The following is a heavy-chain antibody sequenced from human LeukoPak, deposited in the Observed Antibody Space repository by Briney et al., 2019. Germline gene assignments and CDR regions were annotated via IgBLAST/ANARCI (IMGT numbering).Heavy chain of an antibody. Sequence: PGGSLRLSCAASGFTFSSYSMNWVRQAPGKGLEWVSYIGIGSTTIYYADSVEGRFTISRDNAKNSLYLQMNSLRAEDTAVYYCARDYQYAFDIWGQGTIVTVSS. CDR1: GFTFSSYS. CDR3: ARDYQYAFDI. V-gene: IGHV3-48*01. J-gene: IGHJ3*02. CDR2: IGIGSTTI. D-gene: IGHD3-16*02.